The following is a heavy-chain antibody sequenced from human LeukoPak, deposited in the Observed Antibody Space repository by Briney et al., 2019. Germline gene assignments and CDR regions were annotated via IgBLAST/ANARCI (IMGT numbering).Heavy chain of an antibody. CDR1: GFTFSSYE. CDR3: AKRLGYDILTGYFPFDY. J-gene: IGHJ4*02. V-gene: IGHV3-48*03. Sequence: GGSLRLSCAASGFTFSSYEMNWVRQAQGKGLEWVSYISSSGSTIYYADSVKGRFTIARDNAKNSLYLQMNSLRAEDTAVYYCAKRLGYDILTGYFPFDYWGQGTLVTVSS. D-gene: IGHD3-9*01. CDR2: ISSSGSTI.